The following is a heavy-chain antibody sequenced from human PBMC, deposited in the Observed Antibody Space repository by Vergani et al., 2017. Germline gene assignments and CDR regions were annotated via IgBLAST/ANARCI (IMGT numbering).Heavy chain of an antibody. CDR2: IIPIFGTA. CDR3: ALSLVVVVPAAMDV. CDR1: GGTFSSYA. V-gene: IGHV1-69*01. D-gene: IGHD2-2*01. Sequence: QVQLVQSGAEVKKPGSSVKVSCKASGGTFSSYAISWVRQAPGQGLEWMGGIIPIFGTANYAQKFQGRVTISADESTRTAYMELGSLRSEDTAVYYCALSLVVVVPAAMDVWGKGTTVTVSS. J-gene: IGHJ6*04.